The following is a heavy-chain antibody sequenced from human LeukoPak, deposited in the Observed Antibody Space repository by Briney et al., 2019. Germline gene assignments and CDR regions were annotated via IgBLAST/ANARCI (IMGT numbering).Heavy chain of an antibody. V-gene: IGHV6-1*01. CDR3: ARESDRIGFDFDY. D-gene: IGHD6-19*01. J-gene: IGHJ4*02. CDR2: TYYRSKWYY. Sequence: PSQTLSLTCAISGDSVSSISASWNWIRQSPSRGLEWLGRTYYRSKWYYDYTLSVKSRIIINPDTSKNQFSLHLNSVTPEDTAVYYCARESDRIGFDFDYWGQGTLVTVSS. CDR1: GDSVSSISAS.